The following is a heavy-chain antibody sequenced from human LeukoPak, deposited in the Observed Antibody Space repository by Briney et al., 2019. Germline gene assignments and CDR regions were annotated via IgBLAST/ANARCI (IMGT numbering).Heavy chain of an antibody. CDR1: GFTFSSYW. CDR2: IKQDGSEK. V-gene: IGHV3-7*01. Sequence: GGSLRLSCAASGFTFSSYWMSWVRQAPGKGLEWVANIKQDGSEKYYVDSVKGRFTISRDNAKNSLYLQMNSLRAEDTAVYYCASDLGVYYYYMDVWGKGTTVTISS. D-gene: IGHD1-26*01. J-gene: IGHJ6*03. CDR3: ASDLGVYYYYMDV.